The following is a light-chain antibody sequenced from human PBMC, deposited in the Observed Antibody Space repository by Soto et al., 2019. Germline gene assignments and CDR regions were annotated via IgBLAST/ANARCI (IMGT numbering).Light chain of an antibody. CDR2: AAS. CDR3: QQYSSSPRT. J-gene: IGKJ1*01. CDR1: QSVSSNF. V-gene: IGKV3-20*01. Sequence: EIVLTQSPGTLSLSPGERATLSCRASQSVSSNFLAWYQQKPGQAPRLLIYAASSRATGIPDRFSGSGSGTDFTLTISRLEPEDFAVYYCQQYSSSPRTFGQGTKVEIK.